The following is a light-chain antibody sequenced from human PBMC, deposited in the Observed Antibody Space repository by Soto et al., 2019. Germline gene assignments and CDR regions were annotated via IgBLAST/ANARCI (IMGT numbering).Light chain of an antibody. Sequence: SYELTQPPSVSVAPGQTARITCGGNNIGSESVHWYQQRPGQAPVLVVYDDGDRPSGLPERFSGSNSANTAALTISRVEAGDEGDYYCQVWYSSTDLYVFGSGTKVTVL. CDR1: NIGSES. CDR2: DDG. CDR3: QVWYSSTDLYV. V-gene: IGLV3-21*02. J-gene: IGLJ1*01.